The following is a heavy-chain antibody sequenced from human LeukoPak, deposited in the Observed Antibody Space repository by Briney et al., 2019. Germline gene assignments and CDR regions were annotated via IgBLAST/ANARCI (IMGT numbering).Heavy chain of an antibody. D-gene: IGHD4-17*01. Sequence: GGSLRLSCAASGFTFSSYSMNWVRQAPGKGLEWVSYISYSSSTIYYADSVKGRFTISRDNAKNSLYLQMDSLRAEDTAVYYCARDRLHYGEYEKTFDYWGQGTLVTVSS. CDR1: GFTFSSYS. CDR3: ARDRLHYGEYEKTFDY. CDR2: ISYSSSTI. J-gene: IGHJ4*02. V-gene: IGHV3-48*01.